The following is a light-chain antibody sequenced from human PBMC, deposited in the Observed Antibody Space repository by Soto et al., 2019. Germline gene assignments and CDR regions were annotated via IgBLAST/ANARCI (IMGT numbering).Light chain of an antibody. Sequence: QSVLTQPRSVSGSPGQSVTISCTGTSSDVGGYDSVSWYQQQPGKAPKLMIYEVSNRPSGISNRFSGSKSGNTASLTISGLQAEDEADYYCSSYTGSSTLVFGGGTKVTVL. CDR2: EVS. CDR3: SSYTGSSTLV. J-gene: IGLJ2*01. V-gene: IGLV2-14*01. CDR1: SSDVGGYDS.